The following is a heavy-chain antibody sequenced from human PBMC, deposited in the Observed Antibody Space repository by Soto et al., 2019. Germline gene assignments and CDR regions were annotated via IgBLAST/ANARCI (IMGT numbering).Heavy chain of an antibody. Sequence: GGSLRLSCAASGFTFSSYAMHWVRQAPGKGLEWVAVISYDGSNKYYADSVKGRFTISRDNSKNTLYLQMNSLRAEDTAVYYCARDRVVGATTYYFDYWGQGTLVTVSS. CDR3: ARDRVVGATTYYFDY. V-gene: IGHV3-30-3*01. D-gene: IGHD1-26*01. CDR1: GFTFSSYA. J-gene: IGHJ4*02. CDR2: ISYDGSNK.